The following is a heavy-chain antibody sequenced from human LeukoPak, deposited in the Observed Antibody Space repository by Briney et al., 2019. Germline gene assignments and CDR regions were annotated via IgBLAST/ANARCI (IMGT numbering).Heavy chain of an antibody. CDR2: ISYDGSNK. CDR3: ARDVYYYYYMDV. Sequence: GGSLRLSCAASGFTFSSYAMHWVRQAPGKGLEWVAVISYDGSNKYYADSVKGRFTISRDNSKNTLYLQMNSLRAEDTAVYYCARDVYYYYYMDVWGKGTTVTVSS. V-gene: IGHV3-30*04. CDR1: GFTFSSYA. J-gene: IGHJ6*03.